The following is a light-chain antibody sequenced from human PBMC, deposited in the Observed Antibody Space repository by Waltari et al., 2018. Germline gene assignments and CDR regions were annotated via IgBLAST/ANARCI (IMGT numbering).Light chain of an antibody. Sequence: QSVLTQPPSVSAAPGQKVTISYSGSNSKIGNNYVSWYQQLPGTAPKLLIYDNNKRPSGIPDRFSGSKSGTSATLGITGLQTGDEADYYCGTWGSSLSGWVFGGGTKLTVL. CDR1: NSKIGNNY. CDR2: DNN. J-gene: IGLJ3*02. CDR3: GTWGSSLSGWV. V-gene: IGLV1-51*01.